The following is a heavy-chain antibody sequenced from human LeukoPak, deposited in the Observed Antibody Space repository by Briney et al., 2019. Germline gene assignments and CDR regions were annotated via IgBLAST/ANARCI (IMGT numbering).Heavy chain of an antibody. V-gene: IGHV5-51*01. CDR2: IYPGAPDT. D-gene: IGHD1-1*01. CDR1: GFSFNSYW. Sequence: GEYLKISCKGSGFSFNSYWIGWVRQMPGKGLEWMGIIYPGAPDTRYSPSFQGQVTISADKSISTAYLQWSNLKASDTAMYYCARQGPNDQNDPWGQGTLVTVSS. CDR3: ARQGPNDQNDP. J-gene: IGHJ5*02.